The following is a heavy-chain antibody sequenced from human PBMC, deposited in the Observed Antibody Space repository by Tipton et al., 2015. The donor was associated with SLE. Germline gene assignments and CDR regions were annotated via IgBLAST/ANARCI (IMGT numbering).Heavy chain of an antibody. D-gene: IGHD1-26*01. CDR1: GFTVSSNY. Sequence: SLRLSCAASGFTVSSNYMSWVRQAPGKGLEWVSYISSSSSYTNYADSVKGRFTISRDNAKNTLYLQMNSLRAEDTAVYYCAREGGSYGGYMDVWGKGTTVTVSS. CDR3: AREGGSYGGYMDV. CDR2: ISSSSSYT. J-gene: IGHJ6*03. V-gene: IGHV3-11*06.